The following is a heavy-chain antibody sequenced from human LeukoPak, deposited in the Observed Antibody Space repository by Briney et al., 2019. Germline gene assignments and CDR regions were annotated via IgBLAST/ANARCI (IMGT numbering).Heavy chain of an antibody. D-gene: IGHD1-26*01. CDR2: IYYSGRT. Sequence: SETLSLTCTVPGGSISSYYWSWIRQPPGKGLEWIGYIYYSGRTNYNPSLKSRVTISVDTSKNQFSLKLRSVPAADTAVYYCARGLQWELLGAFDIWGQGTMVTVSS. CDR1: GGSISSYY. V-gene: IGHV4-59*01. J-gene: IGHJ3*02. CDR3: ARGLQWELLGAFDI.